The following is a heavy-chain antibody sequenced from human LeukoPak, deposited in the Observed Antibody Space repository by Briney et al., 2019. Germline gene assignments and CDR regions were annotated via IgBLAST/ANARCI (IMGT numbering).Heavy chain of an antibody. CDR3: AKDLGYCSSTSCPVGYGMDV. CDR1: GFTFSSYG. V-gene: IGHV3-30*18. Sequence: PGGSLRLSCSASGFTFSSYGMHWVRQAPGKGLEWVAVISYDGSNKYYADSVKGRFTISRDNSKNTLYLQMNSLRAEDTAVYYCAKDLGYCSSTSCPVGYGMDVWGQGTTVTVSS. J-gene: IGHJ6*02. D-gene: IGHD2-2*01. CDR2: ISYDGSNK.